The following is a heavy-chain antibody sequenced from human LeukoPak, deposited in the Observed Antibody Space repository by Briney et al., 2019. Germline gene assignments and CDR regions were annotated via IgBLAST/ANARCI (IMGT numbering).Heavy chain of an antibody. V-gene: IGHV1-18*01. CDR3: AREGYYGSGSWYYYGMDV. Sequence: ASVKVSCKASGYTFTSYGISWVRQAPGQGLEWMGWISAYNGNTNYAQKLQGRVTMTTDTSTSTAYMELRSLRSDDTAVYYRAREGYYGSGSWYYYGMDVWGQGTTVTVSS. J-gene: IGHJ6*02. D-gene: IGHD3-10*01. CDR2: ISAYNGNT. CDR1: GYTFTSYG.